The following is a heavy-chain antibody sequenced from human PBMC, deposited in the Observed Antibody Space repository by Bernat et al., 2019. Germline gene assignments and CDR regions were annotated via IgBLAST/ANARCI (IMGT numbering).Heavy chain of an antibody. Sequence: QVQLQESGPGLVKPSETLSLTCTVSGGSISSYYWSWIRQPPGKGLEWIGYIHYSGSTNYNPSLKSRVTISVDTSKNQFSLKLSSVTAADTAVYYCARAPIVVVTAIWYFDLWGRGTLVTVSS. CDR3: ARAPIVVVTAIWYFDL. J-gene: IGHJ2*01. D-gene: IGHD2-21*02. CDR1: GGSISSYY. V-gene: IGHV4-59*01. CDR2: IHYSGST.